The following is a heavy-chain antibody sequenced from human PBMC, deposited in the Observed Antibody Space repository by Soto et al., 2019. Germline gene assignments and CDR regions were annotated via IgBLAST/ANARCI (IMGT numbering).Heavy chain of an antibody. J-gene: IGHJ4*02. D-gene: IGHD3-22*01. CDR1: GGTFSSFG. CDR3: ARELNTDSSAFYSFAY. V-gene: IGHV1-69*05. Sequence: SVKVSCKASGGTFSSFGISWVRQAPGQGLEWMGGIIPVFGRPNYAHNFQGRVTMTTDRSTTTTYMELRSLTSDDTAVYYCARELNTDSSAFYSFAYWGQGTLVTVSS. CDR2: IIPVFGRP.